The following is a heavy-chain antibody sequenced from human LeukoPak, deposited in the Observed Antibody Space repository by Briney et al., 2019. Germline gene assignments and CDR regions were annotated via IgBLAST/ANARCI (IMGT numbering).Heavy chain of an antibody. J-gene: IGHJ4*02. Sequence: PSETLSLTCTASGGSISSSSYYWGWIRQPPGKGLEWIGSIYYSGSTYYNPSLKSRVTISVDTSKNQFSLKLSSVTAADTAVYYCARGDYYDSSGYYLLDYWGQGTLVTVSS. D-gene: IGHD3-22*01. CDR2: IYYSGST. V-gene: IGHV4-39*01. CDR3: ARGDYYDSSGYYLLDY. CDR1: GGSISSSSYY.